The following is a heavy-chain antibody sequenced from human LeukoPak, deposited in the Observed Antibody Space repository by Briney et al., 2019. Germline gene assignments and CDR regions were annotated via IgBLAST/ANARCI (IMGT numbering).Heavy chain of an antibody. CDR3: ARRRLLLGYCSSTSCYGYFDY. D-gene: IGHD2-2*01. V-gene: IGHV4-39*01. J-gene: IGHJ4*02. CDR2: IYYSGST. Sequence: SETLSLTCTVSGGSISSSSYYWGWIRQPPGKGLEWIGSIYYSGSTYYNPSLMSRVTISVDTSKNQFSLKSRSVTAADTAAYYCARRRLLLGYCSSTSCYGYFDYWGQGTLVTVSS. CDR1: GGSISSSSYY.